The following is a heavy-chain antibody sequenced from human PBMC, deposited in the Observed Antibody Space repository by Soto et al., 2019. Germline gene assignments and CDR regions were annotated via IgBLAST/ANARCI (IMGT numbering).Heavy chain of an antibody. V-gene: IGHV1-3*05. Sequence: QVQLVQSGAEEKKPGASVKVSCKASGYTFTSYDMHWVRQAPGQRLEWMGWINAGNGNTKYSQKFQGRVTITRDTAAGIAHMELSSLRAEDRAVYYWARDKITGILDYWGQETLVTGSS. CDR3: ARDKITGILDY. CDR2: INAGNGNT. CDR1: GYTFTSYD. D-gene: IGHD1-20*01. J-gene: IGHJ4*02.